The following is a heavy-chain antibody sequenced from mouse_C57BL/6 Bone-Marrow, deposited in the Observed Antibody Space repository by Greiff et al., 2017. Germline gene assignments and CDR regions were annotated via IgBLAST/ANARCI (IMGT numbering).Heavy chain of an antibody. CDR3: ARVLGFDV. J-gene: IGHJ1*03. CDR2: LYPRSGNT. CDR1: GYPFTSYG. Sequence: VQLQESGAELARPGASVKLSCKASGYPFTSYGISWVKQRTGQGLAWIGELYPRSGNTYYNEKFKGKATLTADKSSSTAYMELRSLTSEDSAVYFCARVLGFDVWGTGTTVTVSS. V-gene: IGHV1-81*01.